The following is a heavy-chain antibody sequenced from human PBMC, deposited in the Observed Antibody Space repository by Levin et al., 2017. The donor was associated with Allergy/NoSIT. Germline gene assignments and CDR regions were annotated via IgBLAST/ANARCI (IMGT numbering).Heavy chain of an antibody. D-gene: IGHD6-13*01. Sequence: ASVKVSCKASGYTFTSYAMHWVRQAPGQGLEWMGWIITGNGNTKYSQKFQGRVTITRDISASTAYTELSSLRSEDTAVYYCAISSWCEDDYYGMDVWGQGTTVTVSS. CDR1: GYTFTSYA. V-gene: IGHV1-3*04. CDR3: AISSWCEDDYYGMDV. CDR2: IITGNGNT. J-gene: IGHJ6*02.